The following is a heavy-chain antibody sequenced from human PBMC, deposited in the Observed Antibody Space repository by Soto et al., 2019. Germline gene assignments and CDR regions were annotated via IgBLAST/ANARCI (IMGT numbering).Heavy chain of an antibody. CDR1: GFTFSSYS. CDR3: ARSGSTSCSGGSCYSYYYYYYMDV. CDR2: ISSSSSYI. J-gene: IGHJ6*03. D-gene: IGHD2-15*01. Sequence: GGSLRLSCAASGFTFSSYSMKWVRQAPGKGLEWVSSISSSSSYIYYADSVKGRFTISRDNAKNSLYLQMNSLRAEDTAVYYCARSGSTSCSGGSCYSYYYYYYMDVWGKGTTVTVSS. V-gene: IGHV3-21*01.